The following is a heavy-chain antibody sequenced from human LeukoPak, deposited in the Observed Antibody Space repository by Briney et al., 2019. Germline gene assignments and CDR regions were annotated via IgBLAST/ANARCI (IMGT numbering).Heavy chain of an antibody. CDR3: ARLELYYYGSGRYPPSDY. V-gene: IGHV5-51*01. Sequence: KGGESLKISCKGSGYSFTSYWIGWVRQMPGKGLEWMGIIYPGDSDTRYSPSFQGQVTISADKSISTAYLQWSSLKASDTAMYYCARLELYYYGSGRYPPSDYWGQGTLVTVSS. CDR2: IYPGDSDT. CDR1: GYSFTSYW. J-gene: IGHJ4*02. D-gene: IGHD3-10*01.